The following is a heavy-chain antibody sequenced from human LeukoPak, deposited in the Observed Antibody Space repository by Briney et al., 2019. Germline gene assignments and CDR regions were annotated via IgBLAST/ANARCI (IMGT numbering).Heavy chain of an antibody. D-gene: IGHD2-15*01. CDR2: IYPGDSDT. J-gene: IGHJ3*02. CDR1: GYTFINYW. Sequence: GESLKISCKVSGYTFINYWIGWVRQMPGKGLEWMGIIYPGDSDTRYGPSFQGQVTISVDKSITTAYLHWSSLKASDSAMYYCARHWRSGGSGYDAFDIWGQGTMVTVSS. CDR3: ARHWRSGGSGYDAFDI. V-gene: IGHV5-51*01.